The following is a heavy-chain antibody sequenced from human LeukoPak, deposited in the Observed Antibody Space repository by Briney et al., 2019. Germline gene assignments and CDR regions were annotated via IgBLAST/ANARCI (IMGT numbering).Heavy chain of an antibody. CDR2: IYSGGRT. CDR1: GFTVSSND. J-gene: IGHJ4*02. V-gene: IGHV3-53*01. CDR3: AREALLPREQPPYYFDY. D-gene: IGHD1/OR15-1a*01. Sequence: GGSLRLSCAASGFTVSSNDMSWVRQAPGKGLEWVSVIYSGGRTFYADSVKGRFTISRDNSKNTLYLQLDSLRAEDTAVYYCAREALLPREQPPYYFDYWGQGTLVTVSS.